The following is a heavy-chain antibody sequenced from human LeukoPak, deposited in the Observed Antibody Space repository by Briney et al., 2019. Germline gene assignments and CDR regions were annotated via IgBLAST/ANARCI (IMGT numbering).Heavy chain of an antibody. D-gene: IGHD6-13*01. CDR3: AKCRGSSWSDYFDY. CDR1: GFCLSRYA. V-gene: IGHV3-23*01. CDR2: ISDSGGST. J-gene: IGHJ4*02. Sequence: RGSLRLSCAVSGFCLSRYAMSWVREAPGKGLEWVSAISDSGGSTYYADSVKGRFTISRDNSRNTLYLQMNTLRAEDTAVYYCAKCRGSSWSDYFDYWGQGTLVTVSS.